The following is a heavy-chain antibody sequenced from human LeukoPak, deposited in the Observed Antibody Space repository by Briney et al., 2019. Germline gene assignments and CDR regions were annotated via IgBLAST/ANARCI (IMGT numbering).Heavy chain of an antibody. Sequence: GGSLRLSCAASGFTFDDYAMHWVRQAPGKGLEWVSGISWNSGSIGYADSVKGRFTISRDNAKNSLYLQMNSLRAEDTALYYCAKVSSGWYWLDAFDIWGQGTMVTVSS. CDR2: ISWNSGSI. CDR3: AKVSSGWYWLDAFDI. CDR1: GFTFDDYA. D-gene: IGHD6-19*01. J-gene: IGHJ3*02. V-gene: IGHV3-9*01.